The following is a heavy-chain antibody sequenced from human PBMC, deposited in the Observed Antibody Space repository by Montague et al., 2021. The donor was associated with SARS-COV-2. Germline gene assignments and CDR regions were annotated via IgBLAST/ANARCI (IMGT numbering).Heavy chain of an antibody. Sequence: SLRLSCAASGFTFSSYEMNWVRQAPGKGLEWVSYISSSGSTIYYADSVKGRFTISRDNAKNSLYLQMNSLRAEDTAAYYCARDQLKAQWPYYYYYMDVWGKGTTVTVSS. CDR1: GFTFSSYE. CDR2: ISSSGSTI. J-gene: IGHJ6*03. D-gene: IGHD2-8*01. V-gene: IGHV3-48*03. CDR3: ARDQLKAQWPYYYYYMDV.